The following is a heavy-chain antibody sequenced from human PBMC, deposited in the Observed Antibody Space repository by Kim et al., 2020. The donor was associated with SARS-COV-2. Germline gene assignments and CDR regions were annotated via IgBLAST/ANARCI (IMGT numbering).Heavy chain of an antibody. CDR2: ISSSGSTI. CDR3: ARITMVRGERDY. D-gene: IGHD3-10*01. V-gene: IGHV3-48*03. J-gene: IGHJ4*02. Sequence: GGSLRLSCAASGFTFSSYEMNWVRQAPGKGLEWVSYISSSGSTIYYADSVKGRFTISRDNAKNSLYLQMNSLRAEDTAVYYCARITMVRGERDYWGQGTLVTVSS. CDR1: GFTFSSYE.